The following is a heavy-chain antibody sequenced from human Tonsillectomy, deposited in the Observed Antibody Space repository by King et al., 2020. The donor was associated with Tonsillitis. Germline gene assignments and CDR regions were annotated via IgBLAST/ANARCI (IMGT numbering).Heavy chain of an antibody. CDR2: ISVYNGNT. J-gene: IGHJ2*01. CDR1: GYTFTNYG. D-gene: IGHD6-19*01. Sequence: VQLVESGAEVKKPGASVKVSCKASGYTFTNYGISWVRQAPGQGLEWMGWISVYNGNTEYAQKLQGRVTMTTDTSTSTAYMELRSLRSDDTAVYYCARDGLEVYSSGWSTRYLDLWGRGTLVTVTS. CDR3: ARDGLEVYSSGWSTRYLDL. V-gene: IGHV1-18*01.